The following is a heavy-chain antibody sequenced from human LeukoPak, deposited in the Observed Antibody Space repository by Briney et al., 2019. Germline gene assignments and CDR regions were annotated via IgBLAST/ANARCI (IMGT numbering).Heavy chain of an antibody. CDR1: GGTFSSYA. Sequence: ASVKVSCKASGGTFSSYAISWVRQAPGQGLEWMGGIIPIFGTANYAQKFQGRVTITADESTSTAYMELSSLRSEDTAVYYCARASPRYSSSGHFDYWGQGTLVTVSS. J-gene: IGHJ4*02. D-gene: IGHD6-6*01. CDR3: ARASPRYSSSGHFDY. V-gene: IGHV1-69*13. CDR2: IIPIFGTA.